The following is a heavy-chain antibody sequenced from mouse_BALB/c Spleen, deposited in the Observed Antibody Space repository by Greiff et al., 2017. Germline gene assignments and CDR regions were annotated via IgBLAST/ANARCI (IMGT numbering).Heavy chain of an antibody. CDR3: TRDVGWYYFDY. J-gene: IGHJ2*01. V-gene: IGHV6-6*02. CDR2: IRLKSNNYAT. Sequence: EVKLVESGGGLVQPGGSMKLSCVASGFTFSNYWMNWVRQSPEKGLEWVAEIRLKSNNYATHYAESVKGRFTISRDDSKSSVYLQMNNLRAEDTGIYYCTRDVGWYYFDYWGQGTTLTVSS. CDR1: GFTFSNYW. D-gene: IGHD1-1*02.